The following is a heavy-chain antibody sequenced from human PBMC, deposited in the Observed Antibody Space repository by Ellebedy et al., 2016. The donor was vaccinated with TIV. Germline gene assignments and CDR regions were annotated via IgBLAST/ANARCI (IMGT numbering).Heavy chain of an antibody. J-gene: IGHJ4*02. CDR2: ISRSGTTI. D-gene: IGHD6-19*01. CDR1: DLPFSTYN. Sequence: PGGSLRLSCAASDLPFSTYNMNWVRQAPGKGLEWVSYISRSGTTIYYADSVKGRCTISRDNAKNSLYLQMNSLRAEDTAVYYCAGLTVPGGHYWGQGTLVIVSS. V-gene: IGHV3-48*01. CDR3: AGLTVPGGHY.